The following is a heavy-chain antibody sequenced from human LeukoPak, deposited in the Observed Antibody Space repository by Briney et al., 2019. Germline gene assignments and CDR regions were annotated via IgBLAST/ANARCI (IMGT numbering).Heavy chain of an antibody. CDR1: GGYFSGYY. Sequence: PSETLSLTCAVYGGYFSGYYWSWIRQPPGKGLEWIGEINHSGSTNYNPSLKSRVTISVDTSKNQFSLKLSSVTAADTAVYYCAKVQHLIQLWSSAIACFDLWGRGTLVTVSS. CDR3: AKVQHLIQLWSSAIACFDL. V-gene: IGHV4-34*01. CDR2: INHSGST. D-gene: IGHD5-18*01. J-gene: IGHJ2*01.